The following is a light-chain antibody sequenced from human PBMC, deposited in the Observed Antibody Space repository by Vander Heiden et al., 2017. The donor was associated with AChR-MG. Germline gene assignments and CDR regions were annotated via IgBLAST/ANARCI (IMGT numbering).Light chain of an antibody. CDR1: QSLDDSC. Sequence: EIVLTQSPDTLSLSPGERATLSCKASQSLDDSCLAWYQQKPGQPPRLLLYAASYRATDIPDRFSDSGSGTDFTLTISRLDPEDFALYWCHQEHESPGTFGQGTKVEIK. CDR2: AAS. J-gene: IGKJ1*01. CDR3: HQEHESPGT. V-gene: IGKV3-20*01.